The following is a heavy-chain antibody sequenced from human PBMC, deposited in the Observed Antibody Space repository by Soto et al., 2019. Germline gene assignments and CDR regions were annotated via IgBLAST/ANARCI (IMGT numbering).Heavy chain of an antibody. J-gene: IGHJ6*02. D-gene: IGHD4-17*01. Sequence: QVQLVQSGAEVKKPGASVKVSCKASGYTFTGYYMHWVRQAPGQGLEWMGWINPNSGGTNYAQKFQGWVTMTRDTSISTAYMELGRLRSDDTAVYYCASGGMTTVTTSNYYSCGMDVWGQGTTVTVSS. V-gene: IGHV1-2*04. CDR3: ASGGMTTVTTSNYYSCGMDV. CDR1: GYTFTGYY. CDR2: INPNSGGT.